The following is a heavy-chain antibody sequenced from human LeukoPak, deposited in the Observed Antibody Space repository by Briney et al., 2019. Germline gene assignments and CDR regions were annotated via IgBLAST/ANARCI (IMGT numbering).Heavy chain of an antibody. CDR2: IYYSGST. Sequence: SETLSLTCTVSGGSISSYYWSWIRQPPGKGLEWIGYIYYSGSTNYNPSLKSRVTISVDTSKNQFSLKLSSVTAADTAVYYCARVAATYSSGWYFDYWGQGTLVTVSS. J-gene: IGHJ4*02. CDR3: ARVAATYSSGWYFDY. D-gene: IGHD6-19*01. V-gene: IGHV4-59*01. CDR1: GGSISSYY.